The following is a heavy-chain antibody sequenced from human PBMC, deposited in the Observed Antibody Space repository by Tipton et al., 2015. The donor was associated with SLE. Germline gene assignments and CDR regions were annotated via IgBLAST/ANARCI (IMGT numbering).Heavy chain of an antibody. J-gene: IGHJ6*02. CDR2: IYSGGST. D-gene: IGHD1-7*01. CDR1: GFTVSSNY. V-gene: IGHV3-53*01. Sequence: SLRLSCAASGFTVSSNYMSWVRQAPGKGLEWVSVIYSGGSTYYADSVKGRFTISRDNSKNTLYLQMNSLRAEDTAVYYCAKPGAGLELRGADYYGMDVWGQGTTVTVSS. CDR3: AKPGAGLELRGADYYGMDV.